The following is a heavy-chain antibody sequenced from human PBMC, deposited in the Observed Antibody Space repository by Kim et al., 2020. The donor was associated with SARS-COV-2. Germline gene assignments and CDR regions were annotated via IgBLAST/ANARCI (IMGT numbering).Heavy chain of an antibody. V-gene: IGHV4-39*01. CDR3: ARLKPHIVVLTAIQCAFDI. D-gene: IGHD2-21*02. CDR1: GGSISSSSYY. CDR2: IYYSGST. J-gene: IGHJ3*02. Sequence: SETLSLTCTVSGGSISSSSYYWGWIRQPPGKGLEWIGSIYYSGSTYYNPSLRSRFTISVDTSKNQFSLKLSSVTAADAAVYYCARLKPHIVVLTAIQCAFDIWGQGTMVTVSS.